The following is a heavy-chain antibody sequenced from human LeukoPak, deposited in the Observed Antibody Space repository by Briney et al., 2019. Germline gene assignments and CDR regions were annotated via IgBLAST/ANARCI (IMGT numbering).Heavy chain of an antibody. V-gene: IGHV3-23*01. CDR3: AKQLGYCSDGSCYFPY. CDR2: ISNNGGYT. Sequence: GGSLRLSCAASGLTFTNHPMNWVRQAPGRGLEWVSAISNNGGYTYYADSVQGRFTISRDNSKSTLCLQMNSLRAEDTAVYYCAKQLGYCSDGSCYFPYWGQGTLVTVSS. D-gene: IGHD2-15*01. J-gene: IGHJ4*02. CDR1: GLTFTNHP.